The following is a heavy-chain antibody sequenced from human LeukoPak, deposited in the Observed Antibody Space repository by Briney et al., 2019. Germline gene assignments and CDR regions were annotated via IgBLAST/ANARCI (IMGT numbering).Heavy chain of an antibody. CDR1: GFTFSSYW. Sequence: GGSLRLSCAASGFTFSSYWMSWVRQAPGKGLEWVANIKQDGSEKYYVDSVKGRFTISRDNAKNSLYLQMNSLRAEDTAMYYCARDYDILTGYCRMDVWGQGTTVTVSS. CDR3: ARDYDILTGYCRMDV. CDR2: IKQDGSEK. V-gene: IGHV3-7*01. J-gene: IGHJ6*02. D-gene: IGHD3-9*01.